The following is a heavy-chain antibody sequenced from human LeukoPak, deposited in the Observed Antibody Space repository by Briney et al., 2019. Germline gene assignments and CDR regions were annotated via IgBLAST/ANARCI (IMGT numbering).Heavy chain of an antibody. J-gene: IGHJ4*02. CDR3: AKHVRAMVLFDY. V-gene: IGHV1-18*01. Sequence: ASVKVSCKASGYTFTGYGISWVRQAPGQGLEWMGWISAYSGNTNYAQKLQGRVTMTTDTSTSTAHMELRSLRSDDTAVYYCAKHVRAMVLFDYWGQGTLVTVSS. CDR2: ISAYSGNT. D-gene: IGHD5-18*01. CDR1: GYTFTGYG.